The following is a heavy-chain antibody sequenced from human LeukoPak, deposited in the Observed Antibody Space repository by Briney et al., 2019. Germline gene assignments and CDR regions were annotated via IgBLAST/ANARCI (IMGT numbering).Heavy chain of an antibody. V-gene: IGHV3-7*01. J-gene: IGHJ4*02. Sequence: GGSLRLSCAASGFTFSSYWMSWVRQAPGRGLEWVPNIKQDGSEKYYVDSVKGRFTISRDNAKNSLYLQMNSLRAEDTAVYYCARDSGYRYDFWSPRLDYWGQGTLVTVSS. D-gene: IGHD3-3*01. CDR1: GFTFSSYW. CDR2: IKQDGSEK. CDR3: ARDSGYRYDFWSPRLDY.